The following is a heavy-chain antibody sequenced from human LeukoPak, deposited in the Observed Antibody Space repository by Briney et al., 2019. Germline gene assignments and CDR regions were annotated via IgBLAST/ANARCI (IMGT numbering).Heavy chain of an antibody. CDR1: AFSFSTYS. CDR2: ISRSITTI. CDR3: ARDDCSTSSCQKHQNWFDP. Sequence: GGSLRLSCAASAFSFSTYSMNWVRQAPGKGLEWVSYISRSITTIYYADSVKGRFTISRDNAENSLYLQMNGLRAEDTAVYYCARDDCSTSSCQKHQNWFDPWGQGTLVTVSS. V-gene: IGHV3-48*01. D-gene: IGHD2-2*01. J-gene: IGHJ5*02.